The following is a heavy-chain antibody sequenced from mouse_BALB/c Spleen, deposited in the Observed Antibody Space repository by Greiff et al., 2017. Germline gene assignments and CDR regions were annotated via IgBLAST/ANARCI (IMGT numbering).Heavy chain of an antibody. D-gene: IGHD4-1*01. CDR1: GFTFSSYY. J-gene: IGHJ1*01. Sequence: EVQGVESGGGLVKLGGSLKLSCAASGFTFSSYYMSWVRQTPEKRLELVAAINSNGGSTYYPDTVKGRFTISRDNAKNTLYLQMSSLKSEDTALYYCARHETGTWYFDVWGAGTTVTVSS. V-gene: IGHV5-6-2*01. CDR3: ARHETGTWYFDV. CDR2: INSNGGST.